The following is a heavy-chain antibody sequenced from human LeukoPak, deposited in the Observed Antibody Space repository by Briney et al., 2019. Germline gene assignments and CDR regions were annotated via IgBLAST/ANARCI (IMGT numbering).Heavy chain of an antibody. CDR1: GGTFSSYA. D-gene: IGHD3-10*01. Sequence: SVKVSCKASGGTFSSYAISWVRQAPGQGLEWMGGIIPIFGTANYAQKFQGRVTITADESTSTAYMELSSLRSEDTAVCYCASSRGYYYGSGSYYNRDYYYYGMDVWGQGTTVTVSS. J-gene: IGHJ6*02. V-gene: IGHV1-69*13. CDR3: ASSRGYYYGSGSYYNRDYYYYGMDV. CDR2: IIPIFGTA.